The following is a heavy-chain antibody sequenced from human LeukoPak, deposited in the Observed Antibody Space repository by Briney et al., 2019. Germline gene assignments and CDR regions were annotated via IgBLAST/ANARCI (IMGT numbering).Heavy chain of an antibody. CDR2: MNPKSGNS. D-gene: IGHD3-9*01. CDR3: ARGDLDWLPLWFDP. CDR1: GYTFTSYY. J-gene: IGHJ5*02. V-gene: IGHV1-8*02. Sequence: ASVKVSCKASGYTFTSYYMHWVRQATGQGLEWMGWMNPKSGNSAYAQKFRGRVTMTRNTSISTAYMELRSLMSEDTAMYYCARGDLDWLPLWFDPWGQGTLVTVSS.